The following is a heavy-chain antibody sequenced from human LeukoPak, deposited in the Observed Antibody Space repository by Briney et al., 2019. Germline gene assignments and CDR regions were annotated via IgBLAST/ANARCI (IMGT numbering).Heavy chain of an antibody. CDR1: GGSFSGYY. D-gene: IGHD4-17*01. J-gene: IGHJ4*02. CDR3: ARTHTVTTSCLDH. CDR2: INHSGST. Sequence: SETLSLTCAVYGGSFSGYYWSWIRQPPGKGLEWIGEINHSGSTNYNPSLKSRVTISVDTSKNQFSLELSSVTAADTAVYYCARTHTVTTSCLDHWGQGTLVTVSS. V-gene: IGHV4-34*01.